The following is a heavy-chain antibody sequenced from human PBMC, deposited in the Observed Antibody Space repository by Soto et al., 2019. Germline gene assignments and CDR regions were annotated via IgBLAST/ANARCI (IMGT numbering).Heavy chain of an antibody. CDR2: ISYDGSNK. V-gene: IGHV3-30*18. J-gene: IGHJ4*02. D-gene: IGHD3-22*01. Sequence: PGGSLRLSCAASGFTFSSYGMHWVRQAPGKGLEWVAVISYDGSNKYYADSVKGRFTISRDNSKNTLYLQMNSLRAEDTAVYYCAKDWSLREITMILTWGQGTLVTVSS. CDR1: GFTFSSYG. CDR3: AKDWSLREITMILT.